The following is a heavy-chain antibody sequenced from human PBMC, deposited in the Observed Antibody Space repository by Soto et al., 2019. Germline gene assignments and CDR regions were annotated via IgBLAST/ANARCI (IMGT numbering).Heavy chain of an antibody. V-gene: IGHV4-31*03. J-gene: IGHJ6*02. D-gene: IGHD3-10*01. CDR1: GGSISSGGYY. CDR3: ARDPVNYYGSGSYYNRNYYYYGMDV. CDR2: IYYSGST. Sequence: PSETLSLTCTVSGGSISSGGYYWSWIRQHPGKGLEWIGYIYYSGSTYYNPSLKSRVTISVDTSKNQFSLKLSSVTAADTAVYYCARDPVNYYGSGSYYNRNYYYYGMDVWGQGTTVTVSS.